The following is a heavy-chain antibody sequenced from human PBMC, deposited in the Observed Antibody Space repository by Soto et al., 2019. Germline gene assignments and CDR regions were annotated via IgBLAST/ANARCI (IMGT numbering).Heavy chain of an antibody. CDR1: GFTFSSYW. Sequence: EVQLVESGGGLVQPGGSLRLSCAASGFTFSSYWMSWVRQAPGKGLEWVANIRQDGSDKYYVDSVKGRFNISRDNSKNSLHLQMNSLRAEDTAIYYCASPQQWLGQRGDFDYWGQGTLVTVSS. CDR3: ASPQQWLGQRGDFDY. J-gene: IGHJ4*02. CDR2: IRQDGSDK. D-gene: IGHD6-19*01. V-gene: IGHV3-7*05.